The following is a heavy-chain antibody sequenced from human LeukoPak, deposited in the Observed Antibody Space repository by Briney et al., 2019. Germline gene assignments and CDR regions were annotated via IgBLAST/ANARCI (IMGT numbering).Heavy chain of an antibody. CDR1: GGSISSYY. V-gene: IGHV4-59*08. D-gene: IGHD1-26*01. Sequence: KPSETLSLTCTVSGGSISSYYWSWIRQPPGKGLEWIGYIYYSGSTNYNPSLKSRVTISVDTSKNQFSLKLSSVTAADTAVHYCARHSPSGYYYYGMDVWGQGTTVTVSS. CDR2: IYYSGST. CDR3: ARHSPSGYYYYGMDV. J-gene: IGHJ6*02.